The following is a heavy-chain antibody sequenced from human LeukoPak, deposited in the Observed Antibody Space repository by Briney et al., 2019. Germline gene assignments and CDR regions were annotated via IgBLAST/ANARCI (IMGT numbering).Heavy chain of an antibody. CDR1: GFTFSSYS. CDR3: ARGSGSSWSNYYYYYMDV. CDR2: TSSSSSTI. D-gene: IGHD6-13*01. V-gene: IGHV3-48*01. Sequence: PGGSLRLSCAASGFTFSSYSMNWVRQAPGKGLEWVSYTSSSSSTIYYADSVKGRFTISRDNAKNSLYLQMNSLRAEDTAVYYCARGSGSSWSNYYYYYMDVWGKGTTVTVSS. J-gene: IGHJ6*03.